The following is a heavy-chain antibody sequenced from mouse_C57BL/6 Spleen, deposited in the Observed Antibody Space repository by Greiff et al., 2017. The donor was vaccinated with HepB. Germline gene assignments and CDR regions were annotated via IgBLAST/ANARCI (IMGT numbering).Heavy chain of an antibody. CDR2: ISDGGSYT. CDR3: ARENYYGDFDY. D-gene: IGHD1-1*01. J-gene: IGHJ2*01. Sequence: DVHLVESGGGLVKPGGSLKLSCAASGFTFSSYAMSWVRQTPEKRLEWVATISDGGSYTYYPDNVKGRFTISRDNAKNNLYLQMSHLKSEDTAMYYCARENYYGDFDYWGQGTTLTVSS. CDR1: GFTFSSYA. V-gene: IGHV5-4*01.